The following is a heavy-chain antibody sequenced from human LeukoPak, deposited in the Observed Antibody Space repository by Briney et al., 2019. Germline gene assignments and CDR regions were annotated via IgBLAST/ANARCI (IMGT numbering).Heavy chain of an antibody. J-gene: IGHJ4*02. CDR1: GFTFSSYG. CDR2: ISYDGSNK. Sequence: PGGSLRLSCAASGFTFSSYGMHWVRQAPGKGLEWVAVISYDGSNKYYADSVKGRFTISRDNSKNTLYLQMNSLRAEDTAVYYCAKCRDIVGATTYFDYWGQGTLVTVSS. V-gene: IGHV3-30*18. CDR3: AKCRDIVGATTYFDY. D-gene: IGHD1-26*01.